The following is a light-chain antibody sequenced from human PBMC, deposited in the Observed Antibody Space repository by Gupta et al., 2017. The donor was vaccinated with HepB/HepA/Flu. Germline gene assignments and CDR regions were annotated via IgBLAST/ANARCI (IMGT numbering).Light chain of an antibody. CDR2: DTS. Sequence: EIVLTQSPGTLSLSPGEKATLPCRASPSFNSYLAWYQQKPGQAPRLLIYDTSSRATGIPDRFSGSGSGTEFTLTISRLEPEDFAVYYCQQYDISPRTFGQGTKVEIK. V-gene: IGKV3-20*01. CDR3: QQYDISPRT. CDR1: PSFNSY. J-gene: IGKJ1*01.